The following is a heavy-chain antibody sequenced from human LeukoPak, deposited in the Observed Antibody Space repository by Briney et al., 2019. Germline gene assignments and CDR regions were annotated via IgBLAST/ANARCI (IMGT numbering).Heavy chain of an antibody. CDR3: AGDTAMAQWGVYYYMDV. Sequence: ASVKVSCKASGYTFTSYYMHWVRQAPGQGLEWMGIINPSGGSTSYAQKFQGRVTMTRDMSTSTVYMELSSLRSEDTAVYYCAGDTAMAQWGVYYYMDVWGKGTTVTVSS. V-gene: IGHV1-46*01. CDR1: GYTFTSYY. D-gene: IGHD5-18*01. CDR2: INPSGGST. J-gene: IGHJ6*03.